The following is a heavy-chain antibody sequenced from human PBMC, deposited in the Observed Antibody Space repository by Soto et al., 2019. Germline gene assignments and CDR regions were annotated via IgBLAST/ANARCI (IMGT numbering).Heavy chain of an antibody. CDR1: GFTFSSYA. D-gene: IGHD2-2*01. J-gene: IGHJ6*02. CDR3: ARDLGYCISTSCYDYYYYGMDV. CDR2: ISYDGSNK. V-gene: IGHV3-30-3*01. Sequence: QVQLVESGGGVVQPGRSLRLSCAASGFTFSSYAMHWVRQAPGKGLEWVAVISYDGSNKYYADSVKVRFTISRDNSKNTLYLQMNSLRAEDTAVYYCARDLGYCISTSCYDYYYYGMDVWGQGTTVTVSS.